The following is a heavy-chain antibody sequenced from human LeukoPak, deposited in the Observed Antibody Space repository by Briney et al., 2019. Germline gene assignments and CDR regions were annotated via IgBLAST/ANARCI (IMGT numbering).Heavy chain of an antibody. Sequence: SETLSLTCAVYGGSFSGYYWSWIRQPPGKGLEWIGEINHSGSTNYNPSLKSRVTISVDTSKNQFSLKLSSVTAADTAVYYCARVGAVKVFDYWGQETLVTVSS. J-gene: IGHJ4*02. CDR1: GGSFSGYY. CDR3: ARVGAVKVFDY. D-gene: IGHD4-17*01. V-gene: IGHV4-34*01. CDR2: INHSGST.